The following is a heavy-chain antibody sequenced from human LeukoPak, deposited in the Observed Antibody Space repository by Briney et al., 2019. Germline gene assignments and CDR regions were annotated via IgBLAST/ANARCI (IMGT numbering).Heavy chain of an antibody. CDR3: ASGTAPNDAFDI. CDR2: INPNSGGT. D-gene: IGHD5-18*01. V-gene: IGHV1-2*02. J-gene: IGHJ3*02. CDR1: GYTFTSYA. Sequence: ASVKVSCKASGYTFTSYAMNWVRQAPGQGLEWMGWINPNSGGTNYAQKFQGRVTMTRDTSISTAYMELSRLRSDDTAVYYCASGTAPNDAFDIWGQGTMVTVSS.